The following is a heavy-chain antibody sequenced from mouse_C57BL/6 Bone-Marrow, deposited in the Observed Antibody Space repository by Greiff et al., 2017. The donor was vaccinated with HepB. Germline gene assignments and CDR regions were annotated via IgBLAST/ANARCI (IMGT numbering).Heavy chain of an antibody. CDR1: GVDFSRYW. CDR3: AIYYGSSYGY. CDR2: INPDSSTI. Sequence: GVDFSRYWMSWVRRAPGKGLEWIGEINPDSSTINYAPSLKDKFIISRDNAKNTLYLQMSKVRSEDTALYYCAIYYGSSYGYWGQGTTLTVSS. J-gene: IGHJ2*01. D-gene: IGHD1-1*01. V-gene: IGHV4-1*01.